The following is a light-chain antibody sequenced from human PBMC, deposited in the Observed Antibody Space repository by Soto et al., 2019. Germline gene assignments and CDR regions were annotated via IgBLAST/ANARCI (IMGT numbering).Light chain of an antibody. J-gene: IGKJ4*01. CDR3: QQVKTYPRT. V-gene: IGKV1-9*01. CDR2: EES. CDR1: QAVPNN. Sequence: DIHLTQSPSFLSASVGARVTITCRPSQAVPNNMAWYQQKPGKPPKLLIYEESTLHSGVPSRFSGRKSGTQFTLTIDSLPPEDFATYYCQQVKTYPRTFGGGTKVEIK.